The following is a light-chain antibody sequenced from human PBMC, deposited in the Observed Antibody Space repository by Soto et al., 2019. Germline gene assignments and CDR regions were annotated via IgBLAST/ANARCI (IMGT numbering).Light chain of an antibody. V-gene: IGKV3-11*01. J-gene: IGKJ5*01. Sequence: EVVMTQSPASLSASPGERVTLSCRASQSVSSYLAWYQQKPGQAPRLLIYDASNRATGIPARFSGSGSGTDFTLTISSLEPEDVAVYYCQQRSNWSITFGQGTRLEIK. CDR3: QQRSNWSIT. CDR1: QSVSSY. CDR2: DAS.